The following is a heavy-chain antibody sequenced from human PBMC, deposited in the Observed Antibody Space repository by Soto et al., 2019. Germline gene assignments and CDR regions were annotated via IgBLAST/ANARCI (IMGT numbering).Heavy chain of an antibody. V-gene: IGHV3-23*01. CDR1: GFTFSSYA. D-gene: IGHD2-2*01. J-gene: IGHJ4*02. Sequence: GGSLRLSCAASGFTFSSYAMSWVRQAPGKGLEWVSAISGSGGSTYYADSVKGRFTISRDNSKNTLYLQMNSLRAEDTAVYYCAKDLGYCSSTSCYWAGYYFDYWGQGTLVTVPQ. CDR3: AKDLGYCSSTSCYWAGYYFDY. CDR2: ISGSGGST.